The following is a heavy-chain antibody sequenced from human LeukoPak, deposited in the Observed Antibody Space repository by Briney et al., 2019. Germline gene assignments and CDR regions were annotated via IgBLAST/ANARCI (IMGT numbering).Heavy chain of an antibody. Sequence: PGRSLRLSCAASGFTFSSYAMHWVRQAPGKGLEWVAVISYDGSNKYYADSVKGRFTISRDNSKNTLYLQMNSLRAEDTAVYYCASHPNGDRDYWGQGTLVIVSS. CDR3: ASHPNGDRDY. V-gene: IGHV3-30-3*01. CDR1: GFTFSSYA. CDR2: ISYDGSNK. D-gene: IGHD4-17*01. J-gene: IGHJ4*02.